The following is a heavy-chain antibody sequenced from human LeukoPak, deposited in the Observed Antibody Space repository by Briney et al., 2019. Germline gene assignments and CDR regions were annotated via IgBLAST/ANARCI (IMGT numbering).Heavy chain of an antibody. CDR1: GFTFSSDA. CDR3: ARGALHMYYLDN. CDR2: IKSDGSST. D-gene: IGHD2-8*01. Sequence: GGSLRLSCAASGFTFSSDAMTWVRQAPGKGLVWVSRIKSDGSSTSYADSVKGRFTISRDNAKNTVYLQMNSLRAEDTAVYYCARGALHMYYLDNWGQGTLVTVSS. J-gene: IGHJ4*02. V-gene: IGHV3-74*01.